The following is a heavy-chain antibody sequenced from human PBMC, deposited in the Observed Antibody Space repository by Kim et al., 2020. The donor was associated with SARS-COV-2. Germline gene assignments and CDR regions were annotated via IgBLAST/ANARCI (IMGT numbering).Heavy chain of an antibody. CDR3: AKDQDYYGSGANNWFDP. V-gene: IGHV3-23*01. Sequence: GGSLRLSCAASGLTFRSYAMSWVRQAPGKGLEWVSGISGGGASTYYTDSVKGRFTISRDNSRNSLYLQMNSLRDEDTAIYYCAKDQDYYGSGANNWFDPWGQGTLVTVSS. J-gene: IGHJ5*02. CDR2: ISGGGAST. D-gene: IGHD3-10*01. CDR1: GLTFRSYA.